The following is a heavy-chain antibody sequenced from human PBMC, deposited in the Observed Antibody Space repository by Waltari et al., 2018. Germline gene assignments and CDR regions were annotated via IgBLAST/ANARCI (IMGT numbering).Heavy chain of an antibody. CDR1: GDSITSGSFN. Sequence: QVQLLESGPGLLKPSQTLSLTCSVSGDSITSGSFNWGWIRRPPGKGLKWIGHIFTSGTTNYNSSLKSRVTISLDPSKNHFSLNLTSVTAADTAVYYCAREGFGSSWYYWGQGTPVTVSS. CDR3: AREGFGSSWYY. D-gene: IGHD6-13*01. J-gene: IGHJ4*02. V-gene: IGHV4-61*09. CDR2: IFTSGTT.